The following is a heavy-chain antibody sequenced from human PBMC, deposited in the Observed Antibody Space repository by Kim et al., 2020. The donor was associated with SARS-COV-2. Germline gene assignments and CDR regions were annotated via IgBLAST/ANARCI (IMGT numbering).Heavy chain of an antibody. CDR2: IDPRTGNT. D-gene: IGHD5-18*01. J-gene: IGHJ4*02. CDR3: VSRYGREARWRY. V-gene: IGHV1-8*01. CDR1: EYIFNNDD. Sequence: ASVKVSCKAAEYIFNNDDINWVRQATGQGLEWMGWIDPRTGNTAYAQNLKGRVTMTRDTSISTVYLELYSLTSDDPGVYYWVSRYGREARWRYWGQGTPVTVSS.